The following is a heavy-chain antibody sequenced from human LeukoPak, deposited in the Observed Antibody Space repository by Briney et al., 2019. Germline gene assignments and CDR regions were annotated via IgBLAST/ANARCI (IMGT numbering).Heavy chain of an antibody. J-gene: IGHJ4*02. CDR2: INWNGGST. CDR3: AKITMIVVVMASGYFDY. D-gene: IGHD3-22*01. Sequence: GGSLRLSCAASGFTFDDYGMSWVRQAPGKGLEWVSGINWNGGSTGYADSVKGRFTISRDNSKNTLYLQMNSLRAEDTAVYYCAKITMIVVVMASGYFDYWGQGTLVTVSS. CDR1: GFTFDDYG. V-gene: IGHV3-20*04.